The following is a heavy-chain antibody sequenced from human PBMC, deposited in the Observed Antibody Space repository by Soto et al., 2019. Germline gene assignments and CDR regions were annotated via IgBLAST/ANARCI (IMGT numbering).Heavy chain of an antibody. V-gene: IGHV1-18*01. D-gene: IGHD3-9*01. CDR2: ISAYNGNT. J-gene: IGHJ6*02. CDR3: ARDVRLYEYYDILTGPYYYGMDV. CDR1: GYTFTSYG. Sequence: GASVKVSCKASGYTFTSYGISWVRQAPGQGLEWMGWISAYNGNTNYAQKLQGRVTMTTDTSTSTAYMELRSLRSDDTAVYYCARDVRLYEYYDILTGPYYYGMDVWGQGTTVTVSS.